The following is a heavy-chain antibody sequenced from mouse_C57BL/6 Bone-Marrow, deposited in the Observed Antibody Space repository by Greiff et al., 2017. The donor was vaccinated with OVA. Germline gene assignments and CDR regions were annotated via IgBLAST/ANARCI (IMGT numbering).Heavy chain of an antibody. Sequence: EVQRVESGGGLVQPGGSLKLSCAASGFTFSDYYMYWVRQTPEKRLEWVAYISNGGGSTYYPDTVKGRFTISRDNAKNTLYLQMSRLKSEDTAMYYCARHPGLGYFDYWGQGTTLTVSS. CDR2: ISNGGGST. V-gene: IGHV5-12*01. J-gene: IGHJ2*01. D-gene: IGHD4-1*01. CDR3: ARHPGLGYFDY. CDR1: GFTFSDYY.